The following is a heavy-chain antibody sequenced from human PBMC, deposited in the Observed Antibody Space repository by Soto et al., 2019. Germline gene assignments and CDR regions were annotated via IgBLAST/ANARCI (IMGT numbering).Heavy chain of an antibody. CDR3: ARQTAMVTFDY. CDR1: GGSISSYY. D-gene: IGHD5-18*01. V-gene: IGHV4-59*08. CDR2: IYYSGST. Sequence: SETLSLTSTVSGGSISSYYVSWIRQPPGKGLEWIGYIYYSGSTNYNPSLKSRVTISVDTSKNQFSLKLSSVTAADTAVYYCARQTAMVTFDYWGQGTLVTVSS. J-gene: IGHJ4*02.